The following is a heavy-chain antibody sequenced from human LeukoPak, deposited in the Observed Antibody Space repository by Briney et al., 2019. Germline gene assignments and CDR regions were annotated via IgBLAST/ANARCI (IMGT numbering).Heavy chain of an antibody. Sequence: GRSLRLSCVASGFIFSSYGINWVRQAPGKGLEWVAVISYDGREKYYADSLKGRFTIPRDNSKNTVSLEMSSLRGDDTAVYYCAKSISGWWTPGLDSWGQGTLVTVSS. J-gene: IGHJ4*02. CDR1: GFIFSSYG. V-gene: IGHV3-30*18. CDR2: ISYDGREK. CDR3: AKSISGWWTPGLDS. D-gene: IGHD6-13*01.